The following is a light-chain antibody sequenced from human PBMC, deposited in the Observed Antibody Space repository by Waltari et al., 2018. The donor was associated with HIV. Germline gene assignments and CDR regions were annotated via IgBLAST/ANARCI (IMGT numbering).Light chain of an antibody. CDR1: ISAVGGYNH. Sequence: QPALTQPASLSASPRQSTTISCTGTISAVGGYNHLPWYQQHPGNAPKLTIYDVSNRPSGVSNRFSGSKSGNTASLTISGLQAEDEADYYCSSYRSSSTWVFGGGTKLTVL. V-gene: IGLV2-14*03. CDR3: SSYRSSSTWV. J-gene: IGLJ3*02. CDR2: DVS.